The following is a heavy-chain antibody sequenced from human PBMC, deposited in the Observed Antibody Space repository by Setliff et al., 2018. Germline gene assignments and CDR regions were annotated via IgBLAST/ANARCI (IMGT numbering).Heavy chain of an antibody. Sequence: AASVKVSCKASGYTFTNYGVTWVRQAPGQGLEWMGWISPYSGNTYYAPELQGRVTLTTDTSTTTAYLELRSLTSDDTAVYYCSRLVRYWTTTTCQRASGDDYWGQGTLVTVSS. D-gene: IGHD4-17*01. CDR3: SRLVRYWTTTTCQRASGDDY. V-gene: IGHV1-18*01. CDR2: ISPYSGNT. J-gene: IGHJ4*02. CDR1: GYTFTNYG.